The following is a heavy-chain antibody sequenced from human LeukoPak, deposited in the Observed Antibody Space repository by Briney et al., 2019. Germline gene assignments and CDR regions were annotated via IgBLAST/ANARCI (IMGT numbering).Heavy chain of an antibody. CDR3: ARTGSGRDYYGMDV. CDR2: IYTSGST. Sequence: GSLRLSCAASGFTVSSYYWSWIRQPAGKGLEWIGRIYTSGSTNYNPSLKSRVTMSVDTSKNQFSLKLSSVTAADTAIYYCARTGSGRDYYGMDVWGQGTSVTVSS. D-gene: IGHD5-12*01. V-gene: IGHV4-4*07. CDR1: GFTVSSYY. J-gene: IGHJ6*02.